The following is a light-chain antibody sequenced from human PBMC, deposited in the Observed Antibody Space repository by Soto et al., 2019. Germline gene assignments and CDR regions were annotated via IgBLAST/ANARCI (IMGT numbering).Light chain of an antibody. V-gene: IGLV2-14*01. CDR2: EVT. Sequence: QSVLTQPASVSGSPGQSITISCTGTSTDVGGFKYVSWYQQHPGKVPKLLIFEVTNRPSGVSNRFSGSKSGNTASLTISGLQAEDEADYYCSSYTGITVPYLFGTGTKVTVL. CDR1: STDVGGFKY. J-gene: IGLJ1*01. CDR3: SSYTGITVPYL.